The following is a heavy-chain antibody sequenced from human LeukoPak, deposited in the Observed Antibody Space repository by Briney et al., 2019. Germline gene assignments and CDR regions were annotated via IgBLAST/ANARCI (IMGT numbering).Heavy chain of an antibody. CDR3: ARDVSNLVRGNY. CDR1: GGTFSSYA. CDR2: IIPILGIA. J-gene: IGHJ4*02. Sequence: SVKVSCKTSGGTFSSYAISWVRQAPGQGLEWMGRIIPILGIANYAQKFQGRVTITADKSTSTAYMELSSLRSEDTAVYYCARDVSNLVRGNYWGQGTLVTVSS. D-gene: IGHD3-10*01. V-gene: IGHV1-69*04.